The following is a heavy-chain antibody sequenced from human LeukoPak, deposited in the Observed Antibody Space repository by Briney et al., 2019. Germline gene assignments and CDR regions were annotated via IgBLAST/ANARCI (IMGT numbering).Heavy chain of an antibody. D-gene: IGHD5-18*01. CDR3: AKEGAAMVGFASGFDI. J-gene: IGHJ3*02. V-gene: IGHV3-23*01. CDR1: GFTFSSYA. CDR2: ISGSDGST. Sequence: PGGSLRLSCAASGFTFSSYAMSWVRQAPGKGLEWVSAISGSDGSTYYADSVKGRFTISRDNSKNTLYLQMNSLRAEDTAVYYCAKEGAAMVGFASGFDIWGQGTMVTVSS.